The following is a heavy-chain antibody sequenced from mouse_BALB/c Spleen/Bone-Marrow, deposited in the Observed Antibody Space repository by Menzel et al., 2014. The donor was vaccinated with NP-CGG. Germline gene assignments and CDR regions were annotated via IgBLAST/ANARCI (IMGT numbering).Heavy chain of an antibody. CDR2: IDPANGNT. CDR3: TGRYGWFAY. CDR1: GFNIKDTY. J-gene: IGHJ3*01. V-gene: IGHV14-3*02. D-gene: IGHD2-14*01. Sequence: VQLKQSGAELVKPGASVKLSCTASGFNIKDTYMHWVKQRPEQGLEWIGRIDPANGNTKYDPRFQGKATITADASSNTAYLQLSSLTSEDTADYYCTGRYGWFAYWGQGTLVTVSA.